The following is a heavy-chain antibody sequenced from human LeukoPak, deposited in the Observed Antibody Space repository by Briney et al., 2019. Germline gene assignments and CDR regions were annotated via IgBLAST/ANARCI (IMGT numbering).Heavy chain of an antibody. J-gene: IGHJ4*02. D-gene: IGHD2-2*01. V-gene: IGHV3-23*01. CDR2: ISGSGAST. Sequence: GGSLRLSCAASGFTFSSYAMSWVRQAPGKGLEWVSAISGSGASTYDADSVKGRFTISRDNSKNTLYLQMNSLRAEDTAIYYCATPGPGYCSSSSCYHRSWGQGTLVTVSS. CDR1: GFTFSSYA. CDR3: ATPGPGYCSSSSCYHRS.